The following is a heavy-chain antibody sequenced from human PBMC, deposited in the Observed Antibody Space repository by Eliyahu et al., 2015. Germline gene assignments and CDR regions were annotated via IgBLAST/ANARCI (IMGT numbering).Heavy chain of an antibody. CDR2: IYTGGST. D-gene: IGHD3-16*01. CDR3: VGAGIWGASGY. J-gene: IGHJ4*02. V-gene: IGHV3-53*02. CDR1: GXTVRXNH. Sequence: EVQLXXSGGGLIQPGGSLRLSCVASGXTVRXNHLSWVRQAPGKGLEWVSIIYTGGSTDYTDSVMGRFTISRDISKNTVYLQMNSLTAADTAVYYCVGAGIWGASGYWGQGTLVTVSS.